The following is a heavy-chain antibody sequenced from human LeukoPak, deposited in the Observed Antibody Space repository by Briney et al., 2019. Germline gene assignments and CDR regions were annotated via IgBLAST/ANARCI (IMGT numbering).Heavy chain of an antibody. Sequence: PGGSLRLSCAASGFTLSDHYMDWVRQAPGKGLEWVGRSTNKATSYTTVYAASVKGRFTLSRDDSKNSLHLEMDSLKSDDTAVYYCVRGYNSFDIWGQGTTVTVSS. D-gene: IGHD5-24*01. CDR3: VRGYNSFDI. J-gene: IGHJ3*02. CDR2: STNKATSYTT. CDR1: GFTLSDHY. V-gene: IGHV3-72*01.